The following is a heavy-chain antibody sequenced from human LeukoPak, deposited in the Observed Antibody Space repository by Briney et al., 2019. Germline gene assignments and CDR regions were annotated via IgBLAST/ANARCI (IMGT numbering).Heavy chain of an antibody. CDR2: IYHSGST. Sequence: SETLSLTCTVSGYSISSGYYWGWIRQPPGKGLEWIGSIYHSGSTYYNPSLKSRVTISVDTSKNQFSLKLSSVTAADTAAYYCARRDDSSGYHKIFDYWGQGTLVTVSS. V-gene: IGHV4-38-2*02. CDR3: ARRDDSSGYHKIFDY. D-gene: IGHD3-22*01. CDR1: GYSISSGYY. J-gene: IGHJ4*02.